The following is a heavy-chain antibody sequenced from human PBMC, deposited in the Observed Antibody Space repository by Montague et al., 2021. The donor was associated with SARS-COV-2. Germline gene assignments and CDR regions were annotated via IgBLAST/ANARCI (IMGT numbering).Heavy chain of an antibody. Sequence: SETPSLTCAVYGGSFSGYSWSWIRQPPGKGLEWIGEIYDSGRSNXXPTLESRVTMSVDTAENQFSLRLIPATAADTAIYYCARTSDPSNFDSTGYYGAFDVWGQGTTVIVSS. CDR3: ARTSDPSNFDSTGYYGAFDV. D-gene: IGHD3-22*01. CDR2: IYDSGRS. CDR1: GGSFSGYS. J-gene: IGHJ3*01. V-gene: IGHV4-34*01.